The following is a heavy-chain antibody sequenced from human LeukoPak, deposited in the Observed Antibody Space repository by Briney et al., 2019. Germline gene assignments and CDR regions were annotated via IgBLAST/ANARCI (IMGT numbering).Heavy chain of an antibody. Sequence: GGTLRLSCAASGFTFSSYDMSWVRQAPGKGLEWVSAISGSGGSTYYADSVKGRFTISRDNSKNTLYLQMNSLRAEDTAVYYCAKVYDFWSGYPDYWGQGTLVTVSS. CDR3: AKVYDFWSGYPDY. D-gene: IGHD3-3*01. V-gene: IGHV3-23*01. CDR2: ISGSGGST. J-gene: IGHJ4*02. CDR1: GFTFSSYD.